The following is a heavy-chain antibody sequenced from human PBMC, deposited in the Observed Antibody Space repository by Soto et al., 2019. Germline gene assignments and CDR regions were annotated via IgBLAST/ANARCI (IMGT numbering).Heavy chain of an antibody. CDR2: IIPISETT. D-gene: IGHD3-22*01. CDR1: GGTFSSLD. CDR3: ARALLSHSYDSGGYDSYFHAMDV. Sequence: ASVKVSCKASGGTFSSLDINWVRQAPGQGLEWMGGIIPISETTNYAQIFQGRVSIVADISTSTAYMELSRLRSEDTAVYYCARALLSHSYDSGGYDSYFHAMDVWGQGTPVTVSS. J-gene: IGHJ6*02. V-gene: IGHV1-69*06.